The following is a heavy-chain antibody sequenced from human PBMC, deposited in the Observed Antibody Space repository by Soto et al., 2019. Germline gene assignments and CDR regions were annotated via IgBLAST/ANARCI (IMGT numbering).Heavy chain of an antibody. D-gene: IGHD4-17*01. CDR2: ISSSSSYI. CDR1: GFTFGSYS. V-gene: IGHV3-21*01. Sequence: EVQLVESGGGLVKPGGSLRLSCAASGFTFGSYSMNWVRQAPGKGLEWVSSISSSSSYIYYADSVKGRFTISRDNAKNSLYRQMNSLRAEDTAVYYCARGGNGDYLFDYWGQGTLVTVSS. J-gene: IGHJ4*02. CDR3: ARGGNGDYLFDY.